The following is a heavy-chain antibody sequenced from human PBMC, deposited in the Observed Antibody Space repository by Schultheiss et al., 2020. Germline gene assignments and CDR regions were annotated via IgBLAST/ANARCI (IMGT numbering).Heavy chain of an antibody. CDR1: GFTFSDYY. J-gene: IGHJ6*02. Sequence: GGSLRLSCAASGFTFSDYYMSWVRQAPGKGLEWVSVIYSGGSTYYADSVKGRFTISRDNSKNTLYLQMNSLRAEDTAVYYCAKDHLGNFGSYYYYYYGMDVWGQGTTVTVSS. V-gene: IGHV3-66*02. CDR3: AKDHLGNFGSYYYYYYGMDV. D-gene: IGHD4-23*01. CDR2: IYSGGST.